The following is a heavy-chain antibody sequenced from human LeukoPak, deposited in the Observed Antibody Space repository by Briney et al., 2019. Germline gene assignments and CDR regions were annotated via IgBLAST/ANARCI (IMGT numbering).Heavy chain of an antibody. D-gene: IGHD3-22*01. Sequence: ASVKVSCKASGYTFTSYGISWVRQAPGQGLEWMGWISAYNGNTNYAQKLQGRVTMTTDTSTSTAYMELRSLRSDDTAVYYCAYESYDSSGYYYDCWGQGTLVTVSS. J-gene: IGHJ4*02. CDR3: AYESYDSSGYYYDC. V-gene: IGHV1-18*01. CDR2: ISAYNGNT. CDR1: GYTFTSYG.